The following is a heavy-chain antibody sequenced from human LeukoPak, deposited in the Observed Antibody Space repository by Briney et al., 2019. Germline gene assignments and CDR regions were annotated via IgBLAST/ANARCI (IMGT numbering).Heavy chain of an antibody. CDR3: ARLDYGDYFDY. CDR2: IYYSGST. Sequence: SETLSLTCTVSGGSISSYYWSWIRQLPGKGLEWIGYIYYSGSTNYNPSLKSRVTISVDTSKNQFSLKLSSVTAADTAVYYCARLDYGDYFDYWGQGTLVTVSS. J-gene: IGHJ4*02. CDR1: GGSISSYY. D-gene: IGHD4-17*01. V-gene: IGHV4-59*01.